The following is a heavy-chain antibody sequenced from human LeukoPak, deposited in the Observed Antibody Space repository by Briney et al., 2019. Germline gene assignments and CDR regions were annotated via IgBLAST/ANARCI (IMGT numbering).Heavy chain of an antibody. CDR3: ARDSGRAAGNAFDI. Sequence: PGGSLRLSCAASGFTFSSYWMSWVRQAPGKGLEWVANIKQDGSEEYYVDSVKGRFTISRDNAKNSLYLQMNSLRAEDTAVYYCARDSGRAAGNAFDIWGQGTMVTVSS. CDR1: GFTFSSYW. CDR2: IKQDGSEE. D-gene: IGHD6-13*01. J-gene: IGHJ3*02. V-gene: IGHV3-7*01.